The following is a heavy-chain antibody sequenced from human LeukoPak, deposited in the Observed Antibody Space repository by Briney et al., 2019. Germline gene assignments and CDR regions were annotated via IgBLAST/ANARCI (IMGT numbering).Heavy chain of an antibody. J-gene: IGHJ4*02. D-gene: IGHD3-10*01. V-gene: IGHV3-23*01. Sequence: GGSLRLSCAASGFTFTKFSMSWVRQAPGKGLEWVSAIGASGGSTYFTDSVKGRFTISRDNSKNTLYLQMNSLRAEDTAVYYCAKPSFYYGSGSYYRPLDYWGQGTLVTVSS. CDR2: IGASGGST. CDR1: GFTFTKFS. CDR3: AKPSFYYGSGSYYRPLDY.